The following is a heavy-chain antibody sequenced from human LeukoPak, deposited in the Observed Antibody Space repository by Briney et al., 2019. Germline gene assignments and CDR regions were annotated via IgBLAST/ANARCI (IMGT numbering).Heavy chain of an antibody. D-gene: IGHD3-16*02. Sequence: SETLSLTXTVSGGSISSSSYYWGWIRQPPGKGLEWIGSIYYSGSTYYNPSLKSRVTISVDTSKNQFSLKLSSVTAADTAVYYCASTLSLDSYHYVWGSYRIRFDYWGQGTLVTVSS. CDR3: ASTLSLDSYHYVWGSYRIRFDY. V-gene: IGHV4-39*01. CDR2: IYYSGST. CDR1: GGSISSSSYY. J-gene: IGHJ4*02.